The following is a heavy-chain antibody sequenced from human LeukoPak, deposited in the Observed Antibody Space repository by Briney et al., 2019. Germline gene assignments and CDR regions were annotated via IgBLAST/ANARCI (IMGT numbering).Heavy chain of an antibody. CDR2: ISYDGSNK. CDR3: ARDGYLAYCGGDCYLGAFDI. V-gene: IGHV3-30*03. CDR1: GFTFSSYG. D-gene: IGHD2-21*02. Sequence: GGSLRLSCAASGFTFSSYGMHWDRQAPGKGLEWVAVISYDGSNKYYADSVKGRFTISRDNSKNTLYLQMNSLRAEDTAVYYCARDGYLAYCGGDCYLGAFDIWGQGTMVTASS. J-gene: IGHJ3*02.